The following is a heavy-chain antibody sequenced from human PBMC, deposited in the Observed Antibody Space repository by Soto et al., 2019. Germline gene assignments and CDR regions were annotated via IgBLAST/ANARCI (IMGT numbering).Heavy chain of an antibody. J-gene: IGHJ4*02. V-gene: IGHV3-74*01. CDR1: GFTFSNYW. Sequence: GGSLRLSCGASGFTFSNYWMHWVRQVPGEGLVWVSRINGDGSFTRFADSVKGRFTISRDNAKNTLYLQMNSLRVDDTAVYYCASVGGGSGNFDYWGQGTLVTVYS. CDR3: ASVGGGSGNFDY. CDR2: INGDGSFT. D-gene: IGHD3-10*01.